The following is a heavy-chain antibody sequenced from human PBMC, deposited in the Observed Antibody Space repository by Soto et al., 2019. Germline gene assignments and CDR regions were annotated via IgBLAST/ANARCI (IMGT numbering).Heavy chain of an antibody. CDR1: GGSISSGGYY. V-gene: IGHV4-31*03. D-gene: IGHD4-4*01. CDR3: SSGLTTRPTLRSSDY. J-gene: IGHJ4*02. Sequence: SETLSLTCTVSGGSISSGGYYWSWIRQHPGKGLEWIGYIYYSGSTYYNPSLKSRVTISVDTSKNQFSLKLSSVTAADTAVYYCSSGLTTRPTLRSSDYCGTGTLLSVSS. CDR2: IYYSGST.